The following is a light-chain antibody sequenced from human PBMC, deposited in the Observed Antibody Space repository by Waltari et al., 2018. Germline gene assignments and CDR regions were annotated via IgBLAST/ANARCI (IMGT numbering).Light chain of an antibody. V-gene: IGKV1-8*01. J-gene: IGKJ1*01. Sequence: IQMTQSPSSLSASVGDRVTITCRASQGISSYLAWYQQKPGKAPKLLIYAASTLQSGVPSRFSGSGSGTDFTLTISCLQSEDFATYYCQQYYSYPRTFGQGTKVEIK. CDR1: QGISSY. CDR3: QQYYSYPRT. CDR2: AAS.